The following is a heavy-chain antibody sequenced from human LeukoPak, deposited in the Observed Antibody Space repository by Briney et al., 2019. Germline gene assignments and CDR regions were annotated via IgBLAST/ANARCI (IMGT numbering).Heavy chain of an antibody. CDR1: GFTFSSHA. D-gene: IGHD4-17*01. V-gene: IGHV3-23*01. Sequence: GGSLKLSCGASGFTFSSHAMTWVRQAPGKGLEWVSAISISGDTTYYADAVKGRFTISRDNSKNTVYLQMNSLRAEDTAVYYCANEIRPNDYWGQGTLVTVSS. J-gene: IGHJ4*02. CDR2: ISISGDTT. CDR3: ANEIRPNDY.